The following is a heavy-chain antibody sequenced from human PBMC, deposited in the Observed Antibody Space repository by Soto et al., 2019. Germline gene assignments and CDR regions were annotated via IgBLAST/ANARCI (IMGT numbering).Heavy chain of an antibody. Sequence: QVQLVQSGAEVKKPESPRKVSCKGPIGTFSTYAISWVRQAPGQGLEWMGGIIPMFGTANYAQRFQDRVTITADESTNTVYMELSSLRSEDTAVYFCASGIQLWLRRINNGYSGWGQGTLVTVSA. CDR2: IIPMFGTA. CDR1: IGTFSTYA. J-gene: IGHJ4*02. CDR3: ASGIQLWLRRINNGYSG. D-gene: IGHD5-18*01. V-gene: IGHV1-69*12.